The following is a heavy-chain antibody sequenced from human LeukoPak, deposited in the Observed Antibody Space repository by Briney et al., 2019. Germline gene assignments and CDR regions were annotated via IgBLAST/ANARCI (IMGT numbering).Heavy chain of an antibody. V-gene: IGHV5-51*01. CDR3: ATQYAQFYDF. J-gene: IGHJ4*02. CDR1: GYTFDNYW. CDR2: IYPGDSNA. D-gene: IGHD2-8*01. Sequence: GASLQISCKASGYTFDNYWISWVRLLPGKGLEWMGIIYPGDSNARYNPSFQGHVTMSVDRSIDAAYLQWSSLQASDTATYYCATQYAQFYDFWGQGTLVTVSS.